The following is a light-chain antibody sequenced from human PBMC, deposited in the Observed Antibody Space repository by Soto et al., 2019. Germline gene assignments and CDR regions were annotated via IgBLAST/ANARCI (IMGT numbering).Light chain of an antibody. CDR3: QSYDSSLSGVV. CDR2: GNS. V-gene: IGLV1-40*01. J-gene: IGLJ2*01. CDR1: SPNIGAGYD. Sequence: QSVLTQPPSVSGAPGQRVTISSTGSSPNIGAGYDEHWYQQFPGTAPKLLIYGNSNRPSGVPDRFSGSKSGTSASLAITGLQAEDEADYYCQSYDSSLSGVVFGGGTKVTVL.